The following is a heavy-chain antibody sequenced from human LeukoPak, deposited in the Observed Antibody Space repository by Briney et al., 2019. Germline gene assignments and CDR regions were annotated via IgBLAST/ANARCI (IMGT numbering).Heavy chain of an antibody. CDR1: GGSISSYY. J-gene: IGHJ4*02. CDR3: AREVKGFGELHFDY. Sequence: PSETLSLTCTVSGGSISSYYWSWIRQPPGKGLEWIGYIYYSGSTNYNPSLKSRVTISVDTSKNQFSLKLSSVTAADTAVYYCAREVKGFGELHFDYWGQGTLVTVSS. D-gene: IGHD3-10*01. CDR2: IYYSGST. V-gene: IGHV4-59*01.